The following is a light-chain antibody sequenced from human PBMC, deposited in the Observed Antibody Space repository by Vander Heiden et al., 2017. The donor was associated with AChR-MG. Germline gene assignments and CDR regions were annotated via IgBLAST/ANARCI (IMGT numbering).Light chain of an antibody. V-gene: IGLV1-44*01. CDR1: SSNIGSNT. CDR2: SNN. J-gene: IGLJ3*02. CDR3: AAWDDSLNGPWV. Sequence: QSVLTQPPSASGTPRQRVTISCSGSSSNIGSNTVNWYQQLPGTAPKLLIYSNNQRPSEVPDRFSGSKSGTSASLAISGLQSEDEADYYCAAWDDSLNGPWVFGGGTKLTVL.